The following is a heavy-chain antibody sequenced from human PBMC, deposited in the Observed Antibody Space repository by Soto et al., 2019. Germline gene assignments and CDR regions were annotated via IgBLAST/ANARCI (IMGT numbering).Heavy chain of an antibody. CDR2: ISGSGGST. V-gene: IGHV3-23*01. CDR3: AKAGLRFLEWLSPPYYMDV. CDR1: GFTFSSYA. Sequence: PGGSLRLSCAASGFTFSSYAMSWVRQAPGKGLEWVSAISGSGGSTYYADSVKGRFTISRDNSKNTLYLQMNSLRAEDTAVYYCAKAGLRFLEWLSPPYYMDVWGKGTTVT. J-gene: IGHJ6*03. D-gene: IGHD3-3*01.